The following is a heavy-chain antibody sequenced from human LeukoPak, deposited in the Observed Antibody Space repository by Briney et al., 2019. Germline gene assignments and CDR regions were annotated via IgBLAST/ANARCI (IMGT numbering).Heavy chain of an antibody. D-gene: IGHD6-19*01. CDR1: GGSISSYY. CDR2: IYYSGST. V-gene: IGHV4-59*01. J-gene: IGHJ6*03. Sequence: SETLSLTCTVSGGSISSYYWSWIRQPPGKGLEWIGYIYYSGSTNYNPSLKSRVTISVDTSKNQFSLKLSSVTAADTAVYYCAREVSSGWYYYMDVWGKGTTVTVSS. CDR3: AREVSSGWYYYMDV.